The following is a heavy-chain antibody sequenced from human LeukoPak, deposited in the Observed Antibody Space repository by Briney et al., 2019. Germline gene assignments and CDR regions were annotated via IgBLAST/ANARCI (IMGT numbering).Heavy chain of an antibody. D-gene: IGHD3-9*01. CDR3: GRGGLTGQMAAFDY. V-gene: IGHV3-74*01. Sequence: GGSLRLSCAASGFTVTYTYMSWVRQTPGKGLEWVSRINSDGGSTTYADSVKGRFTISRDNAKNTMYLQMSSLRADDSAVYYCGRGGLTGQMAAFDYWGQGALVTVST. CDR2: INSDGGST. J-gene: IGHJ4*02. CDR1: GFTVTYTY.